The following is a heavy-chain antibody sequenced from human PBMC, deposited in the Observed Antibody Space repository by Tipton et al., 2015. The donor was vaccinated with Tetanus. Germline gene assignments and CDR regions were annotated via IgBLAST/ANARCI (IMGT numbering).Heavy chain of an antibody. CDR3: AREADCSGGSCFSGDFDN. Sequence: AASGFIFSSYGIHWVRQAPGKGLEWVAASWYGGTDKYYADSVKGRFTISRDNSKNTLYLQMNSLRAEDTAVYYCAREADCSGGSCFSGDFDNWGQGTQVTVSS. V-gene: IGHV3-33*01. J-gene: IGHJ4*02. CDR2: SWYGGTDK. D-gene: IGHD2-15*01. CDR1: GFIFSSYG.